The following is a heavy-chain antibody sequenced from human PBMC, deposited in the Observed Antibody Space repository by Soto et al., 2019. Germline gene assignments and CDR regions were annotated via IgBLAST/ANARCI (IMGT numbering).Heavy chain of an antibody. D-gene: IGHD5-12*01. CDR1: GGTFNTFA. CDR3: ARDKERQRLGGNYYYAMDI. Sequence: QVQLVQSGAEVKKPGSSVKVSCKASGGTFNTFAISWVRQAPGQGFEWLGGIIPIFRTPDYAQKFQGRVTIIADESARTAYMELSSLRSEDTAGYYCARDKERQRLGGNYYYAMDIWGQGTTVTVSS. J-gene: IGHJ6*02. V-gene: IGHV1-69*12. CDR2: IIPIFRTP.